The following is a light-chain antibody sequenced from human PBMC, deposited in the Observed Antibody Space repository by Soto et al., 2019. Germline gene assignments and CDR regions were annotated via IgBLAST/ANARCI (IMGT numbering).Light chain of an antibody. CDR2: EVT. CDR3: CSFAGRSPPTPV. Sequence: QSVLTQPASVSGSPGQSITISCTGTTSDVGTYNLVSWYQHHPGKAPQLIIFEVTKRPSGVSDRFSGSKSGNTASLTISGLLGEDEADYYCCSFAGRSPPTPVFGTGNKVTVL. V-gene: IGLV2-23*02. J-gene: IGLJ1*01. CDR1: TSDVGTYNL.